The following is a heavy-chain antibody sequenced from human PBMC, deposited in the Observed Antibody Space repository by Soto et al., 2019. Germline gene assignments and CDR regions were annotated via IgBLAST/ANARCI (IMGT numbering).Heavy chain of an antibody. CDR1: GGTFSSYA. V-gene: IGHV1-69*01. CDR3: ARVPKVVFSDWFDP. J-gene: IGHJ5*02. Sequence: QVQLVQSGAEVKKPGSSVKVSCKASGGTFSSYAISWVRQAPGQGLEWMGGIIPIFGTANYAQKFQGRVKINADESTSTAYMELSSLRSEDTAVYYCARVPKVVFSDWFDPWGQGTLVTVSS. CDR2: IIPIFGTA. D-gene: IGHD3-22*01.